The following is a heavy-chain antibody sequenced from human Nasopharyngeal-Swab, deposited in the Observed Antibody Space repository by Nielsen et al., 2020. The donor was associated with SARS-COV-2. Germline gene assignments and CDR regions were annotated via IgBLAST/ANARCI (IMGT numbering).Heavy chain of an antibody. CDR2: IYYSGST. J-gene: IGHJ4*02. D-gene: IGHD3-22*01. Sequence: SETLSLTCTVSGGSISSGDYYWSWIRQPPGKGLEWIGYIYYSGSTYYNPSLKSRVTISVDTSKNQFSLKLSSVTAADTAVYYCARAGAGSQIVVVYLDYFDYWGQGTLVTVSS. CDR1: GGSISSGDYY. V-gene: IGHV4-30-4*01. CDR3: ARAGAGSQIVVVYLDYFDY.